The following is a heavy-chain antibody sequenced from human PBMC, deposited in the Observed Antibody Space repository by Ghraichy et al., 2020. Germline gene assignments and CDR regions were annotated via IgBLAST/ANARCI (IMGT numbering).Heavy chain of an antibody. CDR1: GGSFSGYY. J-gene: IGHJ1*01. D-gene: IGHD3-3*01. V-gene: IGHV4-34*01. Sequence: SETLSLTCAVYGGSFSGYYWSWIRQPPGKGLEWIGEINHSGSTNYNPSLKSRVTISVDTSKNQFSLKLSSVTAADTAVYYCARGPYYDFWSGYYTTAEYFQHWGQGTLVTVSS. CDR3: ARGPYYDFWSGYYTTAEYFQH. CDR2: INHSGST.